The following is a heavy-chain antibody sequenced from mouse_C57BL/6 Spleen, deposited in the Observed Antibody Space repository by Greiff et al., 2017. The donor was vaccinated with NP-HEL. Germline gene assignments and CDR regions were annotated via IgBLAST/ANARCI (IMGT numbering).Heavy chain of an antibody. Sequence: EVKLVESGGGLVKPGGSLKLSCAASGFTFSDYGMHWVRQAPEKGLEWVAYISSGSSTIYYADTVTGRFTISRDNAKNTLFLQMTSLRTEDTDMYYCARRSYFDYWGQGTTLTVSS. CDR2: ISSGSSTI. CDR1: GFTFSDYG. V-gene: IGHV5-17*01. CDR3: ARRSYFDY. J-gene: IGHJ2*01.